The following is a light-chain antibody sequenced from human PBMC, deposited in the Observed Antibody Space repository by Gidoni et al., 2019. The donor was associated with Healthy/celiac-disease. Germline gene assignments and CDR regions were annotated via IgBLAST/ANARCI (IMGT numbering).Light chain of an antibody. CDR3: SSYTSSIEV. CDR1: SSDIGGYNY. CDR2: EVS. V-gene: IGLV2-14*01. Sequence: QSALTQPASVSGSPGQSITISCTGTSSDIGGYNYVSWYQQHPGKAPKLIIYEVSNRPSGVSNRFSGSKSGNTASLTISGLQAEDEAHYYCSSYTSSIEVFGGGTKLTVL. J-gene: IGLJ2*01.